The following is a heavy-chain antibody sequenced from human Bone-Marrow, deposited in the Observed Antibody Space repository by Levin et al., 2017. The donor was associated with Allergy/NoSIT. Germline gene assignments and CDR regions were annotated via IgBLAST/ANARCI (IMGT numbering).Heavy chain of an antibody. CDR2: LYSGGST. CDR3: ARLITGDFDY. CDR1: GLTVSSNY. Sequence: PGGSLRLSCAASGLTVSSNYMSWVRQAPGKGLEWVSVLYSGGSTYYADSVKGRFTISRDDSKNTLYLPMNSLRAEDTAVYYCARLITGDFDYWGQGTLVTVSS. D-gene: IGHD1-20*01. J-gene: IGHJ4*02. V-gene: IGHV3-66*04.